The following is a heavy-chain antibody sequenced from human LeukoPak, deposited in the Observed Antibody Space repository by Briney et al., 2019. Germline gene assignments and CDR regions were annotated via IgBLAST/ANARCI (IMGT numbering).Heavy chain of an antibody. J-gene: IGHJ3*02. V-gene: IGHV4-59*01. Sequence: SETLSLTCTVSGGSISSYFWSWIRQPPGKGLEWIAYAHYSESTNYNPSLKSRVTISLDTSKNQFSLMLNSVTAADTAVYYCAKCRRWDLLHAFDIWGQGTMVTVSS. D-gene: IGHD1-26*01. CDR3: AKCRRWDLLHAFDI. CDR2: AHYSEST. CDR1: GGSISSYF.